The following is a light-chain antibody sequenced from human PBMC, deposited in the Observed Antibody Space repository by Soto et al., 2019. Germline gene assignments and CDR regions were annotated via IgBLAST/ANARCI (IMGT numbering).Light chain of an antibody. CDR1: QSVSSSY. Sequence: EIVLTQSPGTLYLSPGERATLSCRASQSVSSSYLAWYQQKPGQAPRLLIYGASSRATGIADRFSGSGSGTDFTLTISRLEPEDFAVYFCQQYCSSLTLGGGTKVELK. CDR3: QQYCSSLT. V-gene: IGKV3-20*01. CDR2: GAS. J-gene: IGKJ4*01.